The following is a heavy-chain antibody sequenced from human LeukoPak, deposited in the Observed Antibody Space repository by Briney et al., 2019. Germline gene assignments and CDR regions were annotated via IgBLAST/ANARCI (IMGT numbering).Heavy chain of an antibody. CDR1: GFSFSDYW. Sequence: GGSLRLSRVASGFSFSDYWMSWVRQARGKGLEWVANIKEDGSAEYYVDSVKGRFTISRDNAKNSLYLQMSSLRAEDTAVYYCARARSGYYFDYWGQGTLVTVSS. CDR3: ARARSGYYFDY. D-gene: IGHD3-22*01. V-gene: IGHV3-7*01. J-gene: IGHJ4*02. CDR2: IKEDGSAE.